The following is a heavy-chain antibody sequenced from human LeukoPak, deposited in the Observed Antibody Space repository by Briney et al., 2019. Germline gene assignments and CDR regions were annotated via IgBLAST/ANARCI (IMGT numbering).Heavy chain of an antibody. CDR2: MNPNSGNT. CDR3: WYYDSSGYYQNDY. Sequence: GASVKVSCKASGYTFTSYDINWVRQATGQGLEWIGWMNPNSGNTGYAQKFQGRVTMTRNTSISTAYMELSSLRSEDTAVYYCWYYDSSGYYQNDYWGQGTLVTVSS. J-gene: IGHJ4*02. V-gene: IGHV1-8*01. D-gene: IGHD3-22*01. CDR1: GYTFTSYD.